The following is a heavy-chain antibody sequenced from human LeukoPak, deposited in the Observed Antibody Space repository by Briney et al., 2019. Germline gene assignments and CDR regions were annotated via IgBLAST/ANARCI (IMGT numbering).Heavy chain of an antibody. CDR3: ARGALSSIDCV. V-gene: IGHV1-8*02. J-gene: IGHJ4*02. CDR1: GGTFSSYD. CDR2: MNPTSRNT. Sequence: GASVKVSCKASGGTFSSYDINWVRQATGQGLEWLGWMNPTSRNTDYAQKFQGRVTITMNTSIRTAYMELSSLRSEDTAVYYCARGALSSIDCVWGQGTLVTVSS. D-gene: IGHD2-2*01.